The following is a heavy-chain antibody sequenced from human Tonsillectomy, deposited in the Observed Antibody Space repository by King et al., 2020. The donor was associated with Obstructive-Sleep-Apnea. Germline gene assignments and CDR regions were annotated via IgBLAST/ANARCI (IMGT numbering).Heavy chain of an antibody. CDR2: IRTKVYGGTA. CDR3: TRDGSGWPRDAFDI. V-gene: IGHV3-49*03. J-gene: IGHJ3*02. CDR1: GFTFPDYT. D-gene: IGHD6-19*01. Sequence: VQLVESGGGLVQPGRSLRLSCTASGFTFPDYTLSWFRQAPEKGLEWVGFIRTKVYGGTAEYAASVKGRFTISRHDSKSIAYLQMNSLKTEDTALYYCTRDGSGWPRDAFDIWGQGTMVTVSS.